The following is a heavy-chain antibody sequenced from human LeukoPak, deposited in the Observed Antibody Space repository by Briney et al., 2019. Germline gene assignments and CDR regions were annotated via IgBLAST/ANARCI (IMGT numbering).Heavy chain of an antibody. D-gene: IGHD6-19*01. J-gene: IGHJ4*02. Sequence: SETLSLTCTVSGGSISSSSYYWGWIRQPPGKGLEWIGSIYYSGSTYYNPSPKSRVTISVDTSKNQFSLKLSSVTAADTAVYYCARVALRSSGWYLLGYFDYWGQGTLVTVSS. CDR3: ARVALRSSGWYLLGYFDY. CDR2: IYYSGST. V-gene: IGHV4-39*07. CDR1: GGSISSSSYY.